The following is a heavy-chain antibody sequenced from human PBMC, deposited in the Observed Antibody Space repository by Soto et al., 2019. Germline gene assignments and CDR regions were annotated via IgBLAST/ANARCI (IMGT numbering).Heavy chain of an antibody. CDR2: ISFDGTNK. CDR1: GFTFSSYG. V-gene: IGHV3-30*18. CDR3: TKQGQPHHNCFDP. J-gene: IGHJ5*02. Sequence: QVQLVESGGGVVQPGRSLRLSCAASGFTFSSYGIHWVRQAPGKGLEWVAVISFDGTNKYYADSVKGRFTISRDNSVNTVYLQMNSLRPEDTALYYCTKQGQPHHNCFDPWGQGTEVTVSS. D-gene: IGHD6-13*01.